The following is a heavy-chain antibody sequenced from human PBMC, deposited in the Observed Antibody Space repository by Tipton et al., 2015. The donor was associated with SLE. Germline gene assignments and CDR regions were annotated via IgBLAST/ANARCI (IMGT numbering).Heavy chain of an antibody. Sequence: TLSLTCSVSGGSVLSGPNSWGWIRNSPRTGLVWVGVFYYSGTTFYNPSPRRRVSISLDTPKNQFSLRLTSVTAADTAVYFCVRSSVLERRRYFDTWGQGALVTVSS. CDR3: VRSSVLERRRYFDT. D-gene: IGHD1-1*01. CDR2: FYYSGTT. J-gene: IGHJ4*02. CDR1: GGSVLSGPNS. V-gene: IGHV4-39*07.